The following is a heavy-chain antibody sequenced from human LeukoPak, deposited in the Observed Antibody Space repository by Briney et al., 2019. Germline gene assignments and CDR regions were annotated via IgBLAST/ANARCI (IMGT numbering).Heavy chain of an antibody. CDR3: ARRPTPGVGATYYFDY. J-gene: IGHJ4*02. D-gene: IGHD1-26*01. CDR1: GGSFSGYY. V-gene: IGHV4-34*01. CDR2: INHSGST. Sequence: SETLSLTCAVYGGSFSGYYWSWIRQPPGKGLEWIGEINHSGSTNYNPSLKSRVTISVDTSKNQFSLKLSSVTAADTAVCYCARRPTPGVGATYYFDYWGQGTLVTVSS.